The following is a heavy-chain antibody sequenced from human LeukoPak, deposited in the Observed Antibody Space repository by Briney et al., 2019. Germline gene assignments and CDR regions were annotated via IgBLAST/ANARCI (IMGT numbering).Heavy chain of an antibody. CDR2: IYYSGST. V-gene: IGHV4-39*07. D-gene: IGHD3-10*01. Sequence: SETLSLTCTVSGGSVISGSSYWGWIRQPPGKGLEWIGNIYYSGSTYYNPSLKSRFTISVDRPKNQFFLNVTPLTAADTAVYYCARSRQASGLFNSWGQGTLVVVSS. CDR1: GGSVISGSSY. CDR3: ARSRQASGLFNS. J-gene: IGHJ5*01.